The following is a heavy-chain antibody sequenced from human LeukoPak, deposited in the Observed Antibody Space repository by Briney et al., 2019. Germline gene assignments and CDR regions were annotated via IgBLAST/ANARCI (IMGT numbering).Heavy chain of an antibody. CDR2: INSDGSSA. Sequence: PGGSLRLSXAASGFTFSSYWMHWVRQAPGKGLVWVSRINSDGSSASYADSVKGRFTISRDNAKNTLYLQMNSLRAEDTAVYYCATDTLLWFGEALWYVWGKGTTVTVSP. V-gene: IGHV3-74*01. CDR1: GFTFSSYW. D-gene: IGHD3-10*01. CDR3: ATDTLLWFGEALWYV. J-gene: IGHJ6*04.